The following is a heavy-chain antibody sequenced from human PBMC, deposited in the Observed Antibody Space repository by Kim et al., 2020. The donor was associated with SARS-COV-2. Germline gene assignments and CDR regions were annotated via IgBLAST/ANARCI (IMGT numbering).Heavy chain of an antibody. J-gene: IGHJ4*02. V-gene: IGHV3-53*04. CDR1: GFTVSSNY. CDR2: IYSGGST. Sequence: GGSLRLSCAASGFTVSSNYMSWVRQAPGKGLEWVSVIYSGGSTYYADSVKGRFTISRHNSKNTLYLQMNSLRAEDTAVYYCARVRLRWELLGEFDYWGQGTLVSFSS. D-gene: IGHD1-26*01. CDR3: ARVRLRWELLGEFDY.